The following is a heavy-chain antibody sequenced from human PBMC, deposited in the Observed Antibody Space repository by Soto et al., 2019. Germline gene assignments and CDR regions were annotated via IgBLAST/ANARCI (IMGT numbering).Heavy chain of an antibody. CDR3: ASTYYDILTTYRSAFDI. V-gene: IGHV3-30-3*01. CDR1: GFIFNNYA. Sequence: QVQLVESGVGVVQPGRSLTLCCAASGFIFNNYAMHWVRQAPGKGLEWVTVISYDGSNKYYAESVKGRFTISRDNSRNTLYLQINSLRAEDTAVYYCASTYYDILTTYRSAFDIWGQGTMVTVSS. D-gene: IGHD3-9*01. CDR2: ISYDGSNK. J-gene: IGHJ3*02.